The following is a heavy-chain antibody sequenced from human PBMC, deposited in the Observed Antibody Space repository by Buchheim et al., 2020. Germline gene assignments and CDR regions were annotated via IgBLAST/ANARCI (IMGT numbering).Heavy chain of an antibody. Sequence: EVQLLESGGGLVQPGGSLRLSCAASGFTFSSYAMSWVRQAPGKGPEWVSAISGSGGSIYYAESVKGRFTISRDNSKNTLYLQMSSLRADDTAVYYCAKRYGAYQNSPSDYWGQGTL. D-gene: IGHD4-17*01. CDR2: ISGSGGSI. CDR1: GFTFSSYA. V-gene: IGHV3-23*01. J-gene: IGHJ4*02. CDR3: AKRYGAYQNSPSDY.